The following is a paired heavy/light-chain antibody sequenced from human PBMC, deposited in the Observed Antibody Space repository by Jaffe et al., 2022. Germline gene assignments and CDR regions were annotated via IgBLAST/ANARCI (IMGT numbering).Light chain of an antibody. J-gene: IGKJ5*01. CDR3: QQFNSYLST. CDR1: QGISSA. CDR2: DAS. Sequence: AIQLTQSPSSLSASVGDRVTITCRASQGISSALAWYQQKPGKAPKLLIYDASSLESGVPSRFSGSGSGTDFTLTISSLQPEDFATYYCQQFNSYLSTFGQGTRLEIK. V-gene: IGKV1-13*02.
Heavy chain of an antibody. CDR1: GFTFSSYS. CDR3: ARDHDYISKPIDY. CDR2: ISSSSSYI. Sequence: EVQLVESGGGLVKPGGSLRLSCAASGFTFSSYSMNWVRQAPGKGLEWVSSISSSSSYIYYADSVKGRFTISRDNAKNSLYLQMNSLRAEDTAVYYCARDHDYISKPIDYWGQGTLVTVSS. V-gene: IGHV3-21*01. J-gene: IGHJ4*02. D-gene: IGHD4-4*01.